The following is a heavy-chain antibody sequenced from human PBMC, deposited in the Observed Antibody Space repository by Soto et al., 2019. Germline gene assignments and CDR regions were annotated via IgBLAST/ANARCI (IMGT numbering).Heavy chain of an antibody. V-gene: IGHV4-31*03. CDR3: ARGLHYAFWSGYSWFDS. D-gene: IGHD3-3*01. J-gene: IGHJ5*01. CDR2: IYYSGST. CDR1: GGSISSGGYY. Sequence: PSETLSLTCTVSGGSISSGGYYWSWIRQHPGKGLEWIGYIYYSGSTYYNPSLKSRVTISVDTSKNQFSLKLSSVTAADTAVYYCARGLHYAFWSGYSWFDSWGKGILVTVHS.